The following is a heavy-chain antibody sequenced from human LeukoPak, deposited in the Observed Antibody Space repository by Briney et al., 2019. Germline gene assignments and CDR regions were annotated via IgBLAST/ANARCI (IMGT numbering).Heavy chain of an antibody. J-gene: IGHJ4*02. V-gene: IGHV1-3*01. CDR1: GGTFSSYA. CDR3: ARARWTSTGTTYYLDY. D-gene: IGHD4-17*01. Sequence: ASVKVPCKASGGTFSSYAISWVRQAAGQRLEWMGWIDAGNGKTKYSQEFQGRVTITRDTSATTAYMELSSLRSEDTAMYYCARARWTSTGTTYYLDYWGQGTLVTVSS. CDR2: IDAGNGKT.